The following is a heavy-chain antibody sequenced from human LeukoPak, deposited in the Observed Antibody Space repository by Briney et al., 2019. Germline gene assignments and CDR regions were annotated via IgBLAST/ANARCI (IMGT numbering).Heavy chain of an antibody. J-gene: IGHJ4*02. V-gene: IGHV4-59*12. Sequence: SETLSLTCTVSGGSISSYYWSWIRQPPGKGLEWIGSIYYSGSTYYNPSLKSRVTISVDTSKNQFSLKLSSVTAADTAVYYCARVLGHSDYWGQGTLVTVSS. CDR2: IYYSGST. CDR3: ARVLGHSDY. D-gene: IGHD7-27*01. CDR1: GGSISSYY.